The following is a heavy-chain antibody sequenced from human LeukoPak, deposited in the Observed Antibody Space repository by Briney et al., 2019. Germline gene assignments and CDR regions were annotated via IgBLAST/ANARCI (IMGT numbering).Heavy chain of an antibody. V-gene: IGHV4-39*01. CDR1: GGFISCSRYY. Sequence: PSETLSLTRTLCGGFISCSRYYRRRIRQPPGKGLEWIGSIYYSGSTYYNPSLKSRVTISVHTSKNQFSLKLSSVAPPETAVYYSAMRALRISIIPRFGLLGQGTLVTVSS. CDR2: IYYSGST. J-gene: IGHJ5*01. D-gene: IGHD3-22*01. CDR3: AMRALRISIIPRFGL.